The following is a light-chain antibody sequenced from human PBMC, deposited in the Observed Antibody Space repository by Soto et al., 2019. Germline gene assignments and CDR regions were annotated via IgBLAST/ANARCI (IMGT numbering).Light chain of an antibody. V-gene: IGKV3-20*01. CDR3: HQYGSSPFT. CDR2: GAS. J-gene: IGKJ3*01. Sequence: VVLTQSPATLSLSPGERATLSCRANQPVSANYLAWYQQKPGQTPRLLIYGASIRATGIPDRFSGSGSGTDFTLTISRLEPEDFAVFYCHQYGSSPFTFGPGTNVDIK. CDR1: QPVSANY.